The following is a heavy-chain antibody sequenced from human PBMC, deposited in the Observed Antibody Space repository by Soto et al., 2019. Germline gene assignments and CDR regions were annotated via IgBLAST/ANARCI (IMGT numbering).Heavy chain of an antibody. Sequence: GASLKVSCKTSGYTFSGYYMHWVRQAPGQGLEWMGWINPNSGGTNYAQKFQGRVTMTRDTSISTAYMELSRLRSDDTAVYYCARGGQFAGYYGSGSYYNLYHYYYGMDVWGQGTTVTVSS. V-gene: IGHV1-2*02. CDR2: INPNSGGT. J-gene: IGHJ6*02. CDR3: ARGGQFAGYYGSGSYYNLYHYYYGMDV. CDR1: GYTFSGYY. D-gene: IGHD3-10*01.